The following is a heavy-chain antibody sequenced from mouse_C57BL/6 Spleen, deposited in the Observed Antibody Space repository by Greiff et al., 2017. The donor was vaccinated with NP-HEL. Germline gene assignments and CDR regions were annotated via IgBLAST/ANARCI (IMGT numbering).Heavy chain of an antibody. Sequence: VQLQQSGPELVKPGASVKISCKASGYAFSSSWMNWVKQRPGKGLEWIGRIYPGDGDTNYNGKFKGKATLTADKSSSTAYMQLSSLTSEDSAVYFGARGRGGFAYWGQGTLVTVSA. V-gene: IGHV1-82*01. CDR2: IYPGDGDT. CDR1: GYAFSSSW. J-gene: IGHJ3*01. CDR3: ARGRGGFAY.